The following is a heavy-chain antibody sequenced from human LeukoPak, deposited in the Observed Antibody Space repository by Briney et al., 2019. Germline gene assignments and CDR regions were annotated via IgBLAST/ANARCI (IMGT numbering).Heavy chain of an antibody. V-gene: IGHV3-21*01. Sequence: GGSLRLSCAASGFSFSDYNMNWVRQAPGKGLEWVSSISSSSSYMYYADSVKGRFTISRDNAKNSLSLQMNSLRAEDTAVYYCARVGGGIYDHSLDYWGQGTLVTVSS. CDR3: ARVGGGIYDHSLDY. D-gene: IGHD1-26*01. CDR1: GFSFSDYN. J-gene: IGHJ4*02. CDR2: ISSSSSYM.